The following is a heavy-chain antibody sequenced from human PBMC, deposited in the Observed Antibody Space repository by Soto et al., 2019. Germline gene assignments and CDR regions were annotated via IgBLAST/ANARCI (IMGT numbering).Heavy chain of an antibody. CDR2: INHSGST. V-gene: IGHV4-34*01. CDR1: GGSFSGYY. J-gene: IGHJ6*02. D-gene: IGHD3-3*01. CDR3: ARARYDFWSGYREGYYYGMDD. Sequence: SETLSLTCAVYGGSFSGYYWSWIRQPPGKGLEWIGEINHSGSTNYNPSLKSRVTISVDTSKNQFSLKLSSVTAADTAVYYCARARYDFWSGYREGYYYGMDDWGQGTTVTVSS.